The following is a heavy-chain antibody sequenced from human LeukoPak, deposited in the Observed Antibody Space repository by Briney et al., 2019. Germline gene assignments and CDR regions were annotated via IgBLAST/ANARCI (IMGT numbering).Heavy chain of an antibody. J-gene: IGHJ5*02. V-gene: IGHV3-66*03. Sequence: GGSLRLSRAASGFAVSSTLMDWVRQAPGKGLEWVSLIYVTGETFYADSVKGRFTISRDNSKNMLYLQMNNLRPEDSAVYYCARDRAATQSWVEFDLWGQGTRVTVSS. CDR1: GFAVSSTL. CDR2: IYVTGET. D-gene: IGHD4-11*01. CDR3: ARDRAATQSWVEFDL.